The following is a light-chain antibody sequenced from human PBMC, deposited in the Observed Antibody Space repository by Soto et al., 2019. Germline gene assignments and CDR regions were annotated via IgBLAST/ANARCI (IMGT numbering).Light chain of an antibody. Sequence: QSVLTQPPSVSGAPGQRVTISCTGSTPNIGPAYDVHWYQQLPGTAPKLLISGNNNRPSGVPDRFSGSKSGTSASLAITGLQAEDEADYYCSSSTSRFTFVFGTGTKVTVL. V-gene: IGLV1-40*01. CDR3: SSSTSRFTFV. CDR1: TPNIGPAYD. J-gene: IGLJ1*01. CDR2: GNN.